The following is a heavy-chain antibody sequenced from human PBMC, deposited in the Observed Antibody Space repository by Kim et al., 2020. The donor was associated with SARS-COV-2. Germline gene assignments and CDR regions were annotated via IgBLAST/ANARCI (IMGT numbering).Heavy chain of an antibody. J-gene: IGHJ5*02. CDR3: ARGGVGATRFEP. V-gene: IGHV1-69*13. Sequence: SVKVSCKASGGTFSSYAISWVRQAPGQGLEWMGGIIPIFGTANYAQKFQGRVTITADESTSTAYMELSSLRSEDTAVYYCARGGVGATRFEPWGQGTLVTVSS. CDR2: IIPIFGTA. D-gene: IGHD1-26*01. CDR1: GGTFSSYA.